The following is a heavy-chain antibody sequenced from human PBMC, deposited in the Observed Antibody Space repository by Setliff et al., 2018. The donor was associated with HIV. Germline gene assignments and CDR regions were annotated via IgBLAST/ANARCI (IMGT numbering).Heavy chain of an antibody. V-gene: IGHV4-31*03. D-gene: IGHD3-10*01. CDR2: IYYSGST. CDR1: GDSISSGGFY. CDR3: ERSGPVWFGEPPYYFDS. J-gene: IGHJ4*02. Sequence: SETLSLTCTVSGDSISSGGFYWSWVRQHPGKGLEWIGNIYYSGSTDYNPSLKSRVTILIDTPKNQFSLKLSSVTAADTAVYYCERSGPVWFGEPPYYFDSWGLGTLVTVSS.